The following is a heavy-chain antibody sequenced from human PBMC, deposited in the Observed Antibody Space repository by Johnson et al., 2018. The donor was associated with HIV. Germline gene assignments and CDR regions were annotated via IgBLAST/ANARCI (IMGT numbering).Heavy chain of an antibody. J-gene: IGHJ3*02. CDR3: AKGLLIAAAHDAFDI. D-gene: IGHD6-13*01. Sequence: VQLVESGGGVVQPGRSLRLSCAASGFTFSSYAMSWVRQAPGKGLEWVSAISGSGGSTYYADSVKGRFTISRDNSKTTVYLQMNSLRGEDTAVYYCAKGLLIAAAHDAFDIWGQGTMVTVSS. CDR1: GFTFSSYA. CDR2: ISGSGGST. V-gene: IGHV3-23*04.